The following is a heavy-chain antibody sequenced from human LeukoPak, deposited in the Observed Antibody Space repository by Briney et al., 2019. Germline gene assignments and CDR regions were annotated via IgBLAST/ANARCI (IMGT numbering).Heavy chain of an antibody. Sequence: PSETLSLTCAVYGGSFSGYYWSWIRQPPGKGLEWIGEINHSGSTNYNPSLKSRVTISVDTSKNQFSLKLSSVTAADTAVYYCAKDTDYLGSHGALFDYWGQGTLVTVSS. CDR2: INHSGST. V-gene: IGHV4-34*01. J-gene: IGHJ4*02. D-gene: IGHD1-26*01. CDR1: GGSFSGYY. CDR3: AKDTDYLGSHGALFDY.